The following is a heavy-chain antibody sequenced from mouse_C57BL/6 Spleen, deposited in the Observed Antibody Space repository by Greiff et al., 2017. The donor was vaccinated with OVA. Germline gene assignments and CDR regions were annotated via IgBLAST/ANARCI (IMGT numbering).Heavy chain of an antibody. Sequence: QVQLQQSGAELVKPGASVKLSCKASGYTFTEYTIHWVKQRSGQGLEWIGWFYPGRGSIKYNEKFKDKATLTADKSSSTVYMELSRLTSEDSAVYFCARHERDYYYGSSGCDYWGQGTTLTVSS. J-gene: IGHJ2*01. CDR3: ARHERDYYYGSSGCDY. CDR2: FYPGRGSI. CDR1: GYTFTEYT. V-gene: IGHV1-62-2*01. D-gene: IGHD1-1*01.